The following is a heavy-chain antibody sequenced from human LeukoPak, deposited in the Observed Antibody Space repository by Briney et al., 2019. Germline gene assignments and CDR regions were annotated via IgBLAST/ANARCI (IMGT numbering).Heavy chain of an antibody. CDR1: GFTFSCYE. CDR3: ARTARHLDY. Sequence: GGSLRLSCAASGFTFSCYEMNWVRQAPGKGLEWVSYISGSGTTIYYADSVKGRFTISRDNAKNLLYLQMNDLRVEDTAVYYCARTARHLDYWGQGTLVTVSS. CDR2: ISGSGTTI. J-gene: IGHJ4*02. V-gene: IGHV3-48*03. D-gene: IGHD5-18*01.